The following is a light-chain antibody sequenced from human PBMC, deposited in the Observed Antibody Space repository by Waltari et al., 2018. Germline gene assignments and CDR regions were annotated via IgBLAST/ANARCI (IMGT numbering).Light chain of an antibody. CDR3: QAWDSSTVV. CDR1: TLGDKY. J-gene: IGLJ2*01. V-gene: IGLV3-1*01. CDR2: QDS. Sequence: SYELTQPPSVSVSPGQTASIPCSGDTLGDKYACWYQQKPGQSPVLVIYQDSKRPSGIPERFSGSNSGNTATLTISGTQAMDEADYYCQAWDSSTVVFGGGTKLTVL.